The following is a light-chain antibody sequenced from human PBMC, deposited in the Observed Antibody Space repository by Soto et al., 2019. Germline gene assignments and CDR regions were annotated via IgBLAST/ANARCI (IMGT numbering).Light chain of an antibody. J-gene: IGLJ1*01. Sequence: QSVLTQPPSASGTPGQRVTISCCGSSSNIESNTVNWYQQLPVTAPKLLIYSNNQRPSGVPDRFSGSKSGTSASLAISGLQSADEADYYCAVWDASLNGRVFGTGTKVTVL. CDR3: AVWDASLNGRV. CDR1: SSNIESNT. V-gene: IGLV1-44*01. CDR2: SNN.